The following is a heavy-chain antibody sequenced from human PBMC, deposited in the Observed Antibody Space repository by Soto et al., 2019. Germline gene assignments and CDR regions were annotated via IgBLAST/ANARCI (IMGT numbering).Heavy chain of an antibody. CDR2: ISAGGNLI. V-gene: IGHV3-23*01. CDR1: GFIFSNHA. CDR3: AKRQGIGAAAKNFDF. D-gene: IGHD6-13*01. J-gene: IGHJ4*02. Sequence: VGSLRLSCAASGFIFSNHAMSWVRQVPGKGLEWVSGISAGGNLIYYADSVRGRFTMSRDNSKNMLYLQMNSLRAEDTAVYFCAKRQGIGAAAKNFDFWGQGARVAVSS.